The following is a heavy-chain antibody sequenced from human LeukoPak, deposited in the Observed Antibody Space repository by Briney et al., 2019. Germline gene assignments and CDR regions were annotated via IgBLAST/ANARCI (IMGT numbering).Heavy chain of an antibody. CDR1: GGTFSSYA. CDR2: IIPILGIA. CDR3: ARDRDSRTADY. V-gene: IGHV1-69*04. D-gene: IGHD6-13*01. Sequence: SVKVSCKASGGTFSSYAISWVRQAPGQGLEWMGRIIPILGIANYAQKFQGRVTITADKSTSTACMELSSLRSEDRAVYYCARDRDSRTADYWGQGTLVTVSS. J-gene: IGHJ4*02.